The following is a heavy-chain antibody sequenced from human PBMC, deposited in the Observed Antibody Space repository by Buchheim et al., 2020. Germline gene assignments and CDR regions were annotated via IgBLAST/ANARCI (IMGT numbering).Heavy chain of an antibody. V-gene: IGHV4-34*01. CDR2: INHSGST. CDR1: GGSFSGYY. D-gene: IGHD6-6*01. CDR3: ARSGQLVRLYYYYMDV. J-gene: IGHJ6*03. Sequence: QVQLQQWGAGLLKPSETLSHTCAVYGGSFSGYYWSWIRQPPGKGLEWIGEINHSGSTNYNPSLKSRVTISVDTSKNQFSLKLSSVTAADTAVYYCARSGQLVRLYYYYMDVWGKGTT.